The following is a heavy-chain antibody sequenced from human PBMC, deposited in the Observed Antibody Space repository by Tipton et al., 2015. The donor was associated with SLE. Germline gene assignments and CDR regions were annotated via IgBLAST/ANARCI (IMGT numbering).Heavy chain of an antibody. CDR2: IDPSDSYT. CDR3: ASRVVPADYYYYGMDV. D-gene: IGHD2-2*01. J-gene: IGHJ6*02. V-gene: IGHV5-10-1*01. CDR1: GYTFTSYW. Sequence: QSGPEVKKPGASVKVSCKASGYTFTSYWISWVRQMPGKGLEWMGRIDPSDSYTNYSPSFQGHVTISADKSISTAYLQWSSLKASDTAMYYCASRVVPADYYYYGMDVWGQGTTVTVSS.